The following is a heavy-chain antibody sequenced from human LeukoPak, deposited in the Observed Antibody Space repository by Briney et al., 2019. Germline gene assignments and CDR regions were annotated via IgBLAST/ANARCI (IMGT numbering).Heavy chain of an antibody. Sequence: PGGSLRLSCAASGFTFSDYYMGWIRQAPGNGLEWVAYITSSGSAIYHADSVMGRFTISRDNAKNSLYLQMNTLRAEDTAVYYCARAHKDAFDIWGQGTMVTVSS. CDR3: ARAHKDAFDI. V-gene: IGHV3-11*04. CDR1: GFTFSDYY. CDR2: ITSSGSAI. J-gene: IGHJ3*02.